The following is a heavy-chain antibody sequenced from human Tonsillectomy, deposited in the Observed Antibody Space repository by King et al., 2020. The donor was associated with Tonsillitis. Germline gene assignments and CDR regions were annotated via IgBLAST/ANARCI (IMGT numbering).Heavy chain of an antibody. V-gene: IGHV3-30*04. CDR3: VRASGNFANYVDP. J-gene: IGHJ5*02. CDR1: GFTFTTSA. CDR2: ISDDGNKI. Sequence: VQLVESGGGAVQPGRSLRLSCAASGFTFTTSALHWVRQAPGKGLEWVTVISDDGNKIYYADSVKGRFTISRDNSKNMVYLQMNNVRLEDTAVYYCVRASGNFANYVDPWGQGTLVTVSS. D-gene: IGHD1-26*01.